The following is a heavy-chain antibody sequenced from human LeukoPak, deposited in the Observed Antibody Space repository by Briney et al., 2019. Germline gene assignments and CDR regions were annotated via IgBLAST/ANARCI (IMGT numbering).Heavy chain of an antibody. J-gene: IGHJ6*03. CDR2: IRYDGNNK. V-gene: IGHV3-30*02. Sequence: GGSLRLSCAASGFTFSRYGMHWVRQAPGKGLEWVALIRYDGNNKYYADSVKGRFTISRDNAENSLYLEMNSLRAEDTAVYYCARDRALVSMVRGVMGYFYYYMDVWGKGTTVTISS. D-gene: IGHD3-10*01. CDR3: ARDRALVSMVRGVMGYFYYYMDV. CDR1: GFTFSRYG.